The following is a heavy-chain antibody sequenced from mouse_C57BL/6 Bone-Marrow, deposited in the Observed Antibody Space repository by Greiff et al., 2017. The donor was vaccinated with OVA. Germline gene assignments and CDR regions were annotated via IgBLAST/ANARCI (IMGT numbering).Heavy chain of an antibody. CDR1: GYTFTSYD. D-gene: IGHD2-1*01. Sequence: VKLVESGPELVKPGASVKLSCKASGYTFTSYDINWVKQRPGQGLEWIGWIYPGDGSTKYNEKFKGKATLTVDTSSSTAYMELHSLTSEDSAVYFCARAEGYGNPLAYWGQGTLVTVSA. CDR2: IYPGDGST. CDR3: ARAEGYGNPLAY. J-gene: IGHJ3*01. V-gene: IGHV1-85*01.